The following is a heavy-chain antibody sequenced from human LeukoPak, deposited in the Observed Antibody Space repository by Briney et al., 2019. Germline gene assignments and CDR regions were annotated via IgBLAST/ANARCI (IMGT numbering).Heavy chain of an antibody. J-gene: IGHJ4*02. CDR3: ARMPLSGYDRSSEFDY. CDR1: GYTFTSYD. CDR2: MNPNSGNT. Sequence: ASVKVSCKASGYTFTSYDINWVRQATGQGLEWIGWMNPNSGNTGYAQKFQGRVTMTRNTSISTAYMELSSLRSEDTAVYYCARMPLSGYDRSSEFDYWGQGTLVTVSS. V-gene: IGHV1-8*01. D-gene: IGHD5-12*01.